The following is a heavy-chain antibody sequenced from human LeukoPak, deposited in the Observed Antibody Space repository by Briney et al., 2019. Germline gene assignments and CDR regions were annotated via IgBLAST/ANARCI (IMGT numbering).Heavy chain of an antibody. J-gene: IGHJ4*02. CDR1: GGSINNYF. Sequence: SETLSLTCTVSGGSINNYFWSWIRQSAGKGLEWIGRIHTSGETNYNPSLKSRVTVSVDTSKSQFSLKLNSVTAADTAVYYCSRGLSDVYWGQGTLVTVSS. CDR2: IHTSGET. CDR3: SRGLSDVY. V-gene: IGHV4-4*07.